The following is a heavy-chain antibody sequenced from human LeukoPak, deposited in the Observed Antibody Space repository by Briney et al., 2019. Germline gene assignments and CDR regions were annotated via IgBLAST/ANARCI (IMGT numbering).Heavy chain of an antibody. Sequence: ASVKVSCKASGYTFTGYYMHWVRQAPGQGLEWMGWINPNSGGTNYAQKLQGRVTMTRDTSISTAYMELSRLRSDDTPVYYCARVRAAAGTRGNFDYWGQGTLVTVSS. CDR2: INPNSGGT. V-gene: IGHV1-2*02. CDR1: GYTFTGYY. J-gene: IGHJ4*02. D-gene: IGHD6-13*01. CDR3: ARVRAAAGTRGNFDY.